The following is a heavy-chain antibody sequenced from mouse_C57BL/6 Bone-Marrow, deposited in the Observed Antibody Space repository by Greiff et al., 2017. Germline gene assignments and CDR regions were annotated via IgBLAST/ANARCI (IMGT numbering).Heavy chain of an antibody. J-gene: IGHJ3*01. CDR3: ARSRNGSSPAWFAY. D-gene: IGHD1-1*01. Sequence: LLESGPELVKPGASVKISCKASGYTFTDYYINWVKQRPGQGLEWIGWIYPGSGNTKYNEKFKGKATLTVDTSSSTAYMQLSSLTSEDSAVYFCARSRNGSSPAWFAYWGQGTLVTVSA. CDR1: GYTFTDYY. V-gene: IGHV1-84*01. CDR2: IYPGSGNT.